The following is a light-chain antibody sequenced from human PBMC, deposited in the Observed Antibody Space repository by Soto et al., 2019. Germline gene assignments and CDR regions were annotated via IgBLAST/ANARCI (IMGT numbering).Light chain of an antibody. CDR3: LLSYSGARV. Sequence: QAVVTQETSLTVSPGGPVTLTCGSSTGAVTSGHYPYWFQQQPGQDPRTLIYDTSNKYSWTPARFSGSLLGGKAALTLSGAHPEDEAEYYCLLSYSGARVFGGGTKLTVL. J-gene: IGLJ3*02. CDR1: TGAVTSGHY. V-gene: IGLV7-46*01. CDR2: DTS.